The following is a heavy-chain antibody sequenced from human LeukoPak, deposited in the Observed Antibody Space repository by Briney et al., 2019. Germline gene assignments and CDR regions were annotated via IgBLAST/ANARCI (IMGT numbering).Heavy chain of an antibody. CDR1: GGSISSGSYY. V-gene: IGHV4-61*02. D-gene: IGHD6-19*01. J-gene: IGHJ6*03. Sequence: SETLSLTCTVSGGSISSGSYYWSWIRQPAGKGLEWIGRIYTSGSTNYNPSLKSRVTISVDTTKNQFSLKLSSVTAADTAVYYCARDGYSSGWSGFYYYMDVWGKGTTVTISS. CDR3: ARDGYSSGWSGFYYYMDV. CDR2: IYTSGST.